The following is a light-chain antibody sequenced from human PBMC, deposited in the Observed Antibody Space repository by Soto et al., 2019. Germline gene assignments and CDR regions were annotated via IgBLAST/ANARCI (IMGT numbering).Light chain of an antibody. CDR2: AAS. CDR3: LHLNSYSPDT. CDR1: QGISSY. J-gene: IGKJ3*01. Sequence: DIQLTQSPSFLSASVGDRVTITCRASQGISSYLAWYQQKPGTAPKLLIFAASTLQNGVPSRFSGSGSGTEFTLTISSLQPEYFPTYYCLHLNSYSPDTFGPGTKVDIK. V-gene: IGKV1-9*01.